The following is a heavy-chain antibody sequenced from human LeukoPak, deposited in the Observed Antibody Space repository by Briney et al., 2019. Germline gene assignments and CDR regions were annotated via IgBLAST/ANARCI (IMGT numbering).Heavy chain of an antibody. D-gene: IGHD4-17*01. Sequence: SETLSLTCAVYGGSLSGYYWSWIRQPPGKGLEWIGEINHSGSTNYNPSLKSRVTISVDTSKNQLSLKLSSMTAADTAVYYCASDDYGDLVNAFDIWGQGTMVTVSS. V-gene: IGHV4-34*01. CDR3: ASDDYGDLVNAFDI. CDR2: INHSGST. CDR1: GGSLSGYY. J-gene: IGHJ3*02.